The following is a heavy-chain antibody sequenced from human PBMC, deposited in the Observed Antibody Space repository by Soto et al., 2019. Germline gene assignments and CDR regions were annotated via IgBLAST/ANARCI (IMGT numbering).Heavy chain of an antibody. Sequence: GESLKISCKGSGYSFTSYWIGWVRQMPGKGLEWMGIIYPGDSDTRYSPSFQGQVTISADKSISTAYLQWSSLKASDTAMYYCARPPRRSIAAAGTDAFDIWGQGTMVTVSS. CDR1: GYSFTSYW. CDR2: IYPGDSDT. D-gene: IGHD6-13*01. V-gene: IGHV5-51*01. CDR3: ARPPRRSIAAAGTDAFDI. J-gene: IGHJ3*02.